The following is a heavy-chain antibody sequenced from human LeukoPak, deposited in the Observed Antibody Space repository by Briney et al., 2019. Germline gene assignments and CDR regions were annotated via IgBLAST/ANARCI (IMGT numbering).Heavy chain of an antibody. CDR3: ARGPGEDPPVWFDP. Sequence: GGSLRLSCAASGFTFSSYNMNWVRQAPGKGLEWVSSTTSSSSYIYYADSVKGRFTISRDNAKNSLYLQMNSLRAEDTALYYCARGPGEDPPVWFDPWGQGTLVTVSS. CDR2: TTSSSSYI. J-gene: IGHJ5*02. CDR1: GFTFSSYN. D-gene: IGHD4-17*01. V-gene: IGHV3-21*04.